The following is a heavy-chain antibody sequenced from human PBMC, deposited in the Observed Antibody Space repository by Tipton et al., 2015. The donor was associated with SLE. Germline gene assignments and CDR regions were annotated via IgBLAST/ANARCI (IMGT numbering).Heavy chain of an antibody. CDR3: ARDPLGSSNP. CDR2: IYSDGSST. CDR1: GFTFSSYW. V-gene: IGHV3-74*01. Sequence: GSLRLSCAASGFTFSSYWMHWVRQGPGKGLVWVSRIYSDGSSTNYADSVKGRFTISRDDSKNTLYLQMGSLRAEDMAVYYCARDPLGSSNPWGQGTLVTVSS. J-gene: IGHJ5*02. D-gene: IGHD6-13*01.